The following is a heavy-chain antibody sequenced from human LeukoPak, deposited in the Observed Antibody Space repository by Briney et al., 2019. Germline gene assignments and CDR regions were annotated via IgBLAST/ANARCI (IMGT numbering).Heavy chain of an antibody. V-gene: IGHV4-34*01. Sequence: PSETLSLTCAVYGGSFSGYYWSWIRQPPGKGLEWIGEINHSGSTNYNPSLKSRVTISVDTSKNQSSLKLSSVTAADTAVYYCAREEYSNYGSDYWGQGTLVTVSS. CDR3: AREEYSNYGSDY. CDR1: GGSFSGYY. CDR2: INHSGST. D-gene: IGHD4-11*01. J-gene: IGHJ4*02.